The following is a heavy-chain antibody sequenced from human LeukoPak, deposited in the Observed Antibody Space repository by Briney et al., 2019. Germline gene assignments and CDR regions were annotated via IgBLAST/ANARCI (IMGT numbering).Heavy chain of an antibody. CDR1: GASFSSYY. CDR3: ARITYYYDSSGYSDAFDI. CDR2: IHYRGTT. J-gene: IGHJ3*02. Sequence: SETLSLTCTVSGASFSSYYWNWIRQSPGKGLEWLGNIHYRGTTNYNPSLKNRVTLSLDTSKSQFVLKVTSVTAADTAVYYCARITYYYDSSGYSDAFDIWGQGTMVTVSS. V-gene: IGHV4-59*13. D-gene: IGHD3-22*01.